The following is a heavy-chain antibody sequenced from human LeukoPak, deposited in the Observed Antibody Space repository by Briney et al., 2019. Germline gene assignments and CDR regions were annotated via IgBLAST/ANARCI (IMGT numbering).Heavy chain of an antibody. D-gene: IGHD5-12*01. J-gene: IGHJ4*02. Sequence: NSSETLSLTCTVSGGSISRSSYYWGWIRQPPGKGLEWIGSIYYSGSTYYNPSLKSRVTISVDTSKNQFSLKLSSVTAADTAVYYCARDRSVYSGYETPMAAFDYWGQGTLVTVSS. CDR1: GGSISRSSYY. V-gene: IGHV4-39*07. CDR2: IYYSGST. CDR3: ARDRSVYSGYETPMAAFDY.